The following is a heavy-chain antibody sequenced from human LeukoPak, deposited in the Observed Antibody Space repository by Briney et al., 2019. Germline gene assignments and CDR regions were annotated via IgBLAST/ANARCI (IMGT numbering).Heavy chain of an antibody. CDR3: ARGRDWNYAFDY. J-gene: IGHJ4*02. CDR2: ISTYNGNT. V-gene: IGHV1-18*01. CDR1: GDTFTTYG. Sequence: ASVKVSCKASGDTFTTYGIPWVRQAPAQGLEWMGWISTYNGNTNYAQKLQGRVTMTTDTSTSTAYMELRSLKSDDTAVYYCARGRDWNYAFDYWGQGTLVTVSS. D-gene: IGHD1-7*01.